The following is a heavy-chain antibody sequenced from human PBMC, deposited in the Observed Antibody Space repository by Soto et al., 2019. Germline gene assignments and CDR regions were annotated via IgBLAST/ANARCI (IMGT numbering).Heavy chain of an antibody. J-gene: IGHJ5*02. CDR3: ARKGTTGTPFVPWFDP. CDR1: GFTFSTYS. D-gene: IGHD1-1*01. V-gene: IGHV3-21*01. Sequence: GGSLRLSCVVSGFTFSTYSMNWVRQAPGKGLEWVSSISSSSIYIYYADSVKGRFTISRDNAKNSLYLQMNSLRAEDTAVYYCARKGTTGTPFVPWFDPWGQGTLVTVSS. CDR2: ISSSSIYI.